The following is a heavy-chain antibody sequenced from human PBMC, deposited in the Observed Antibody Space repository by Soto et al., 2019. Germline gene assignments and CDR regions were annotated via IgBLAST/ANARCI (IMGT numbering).Heavy chain of an antibody. Sequence: ASVKVSCKASGGTFSSYAISWVRQAPGQGLEWMGGIIPIFGTANYAQKFQGRVTITADESTSTAYMELSSLRSEDTAVYYCARSTWLRNQMTTYDYWGQGTLVTVSS. D-gene: IGHD5-18*01. CDR1: GGTFSSYA. J-gene: IGHJ4*02. V-gene: IGHV1-69*13. CDR2: IIPIFGTA. CDR3: ARSTWLRNQMTTYDY.